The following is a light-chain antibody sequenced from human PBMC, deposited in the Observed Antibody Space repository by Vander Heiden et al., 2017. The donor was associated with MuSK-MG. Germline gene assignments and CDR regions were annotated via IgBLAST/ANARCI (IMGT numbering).Light chain of an antibody. Sequence: QSALTQPASVSGSPGQSITISCTGTSSDVGAYNYVPWYQQHPGKVPKLMIYDISNRPSGVSDRFSGSKSGNTASLTISGLQAEDEADYYCSSYTRSNILVFGGGTKVTVL. CDR3: SSYTRSNILV. CDR2: DIS. J-gene: IGLJ3*02. V-gene: IGLV2-14*03. CDR1: SSDVGAYNY.